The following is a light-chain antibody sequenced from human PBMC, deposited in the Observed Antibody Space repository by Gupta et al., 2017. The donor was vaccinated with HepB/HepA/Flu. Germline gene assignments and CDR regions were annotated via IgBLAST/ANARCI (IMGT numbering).Light chain of an antibody. CDR3: QQHNNWPGT. CDR2: GAS. Sequence: MPQSPATLSLSPGERDTLSCRASQSVSSDLAWYQQKPGQAPRLLIYGASNRATGIPARFSGSGSGTDFTLTISSLQSEDFAVYYCQQHNNWPGTFGQGTKVEIK. CDR1: QSVSSD. V-gene: IGKV3-11*01. J-gene: IGKJ1*01.